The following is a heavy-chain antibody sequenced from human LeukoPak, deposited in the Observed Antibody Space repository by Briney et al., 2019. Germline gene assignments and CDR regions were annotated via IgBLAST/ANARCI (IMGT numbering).Heavy chain of an antibody. CDR2: TYYRPKWYY. J-gene: IGHJ4*02. Sequence: SQTLSLTCANSGDSVSSNSAAWNWIRQSPSRGLEWLGRTYYRPKWYYDYAVAVKSRISINPDTSKNQFSLQLSSVTPEDTAVYYCARDPVGGSTIFDYWGQGTLVTVSS. V-gene: IGHV6-1*01. CDR1: GDSVSSNSAA. D-gene: IGHD1-26*01. CDR3: ARDPVGGSTIFDY.